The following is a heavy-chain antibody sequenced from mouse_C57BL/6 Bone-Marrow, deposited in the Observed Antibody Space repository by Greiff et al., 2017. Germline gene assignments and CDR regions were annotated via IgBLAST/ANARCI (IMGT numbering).Heavy chain of an antibody. V-gene: IGHV5-4*03. J-gene: IGHJ4*01. CDR1: GFTFSSYA. Sequence: EVKLQESGGGLVKPGGSLKLSCAASGFTFSSYAMSWVRQTPEKRLEWVATISDGGSYTYYPDNVKGRFTISRDNAKNNLYLQMSHLKSEDTAMYYCARGDPMVTTRFAMGYWGQGTSGTVSS. CDR3: ARGDPMVTTRFAMGY. CDR2: ISDGGSYT. D-gene: IGHD2-2*01.